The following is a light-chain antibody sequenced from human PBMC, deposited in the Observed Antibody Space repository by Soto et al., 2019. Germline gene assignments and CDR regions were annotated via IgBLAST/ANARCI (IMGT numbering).Light chain of an antibody. V-gene: IGLV3-21*04. J-gene: IGLJ2*01. CDR2: YDS. CDR1: NIGSKS. CDR3: QVWDSSSDHVV. Sequence: SYELPQPHSVSVAPGKTARITCGGNNIGSKSVHWYQQKPGQAPVLVIYYDSDRPSGIPERFSGSNSGNTATLTISRVEAGDEADYYCQVWDSSSDHVVFGGGTKLTVL.